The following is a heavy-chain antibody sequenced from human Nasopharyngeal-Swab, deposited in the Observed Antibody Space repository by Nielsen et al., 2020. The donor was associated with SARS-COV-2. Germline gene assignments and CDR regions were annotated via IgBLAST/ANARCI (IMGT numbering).Heavy chain of an antibody. J-gene: IGHJ4*02. V-gene: IGHV3-48*03. Sequence: GESLKTSCAASGFTFSSYEMNWVRQAPGKGLEWVSYISSSGSTIYYADSVKGRFTISRDNAKNSLYLQMNSLRAEDTAVYYCARLRRDGYNVRALYFDYWGQGTLVTVSS. CDR1: GFTFSSYE. CDR2: ISSSGSTI. CDR3: ARLRRDGYNVRALYFDY. D-gene: IGHD5-24*01.